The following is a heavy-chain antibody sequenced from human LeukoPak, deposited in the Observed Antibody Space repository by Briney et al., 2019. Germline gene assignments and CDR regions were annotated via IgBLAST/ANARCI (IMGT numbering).Heavy chain of an antibody. CDR1: GFTFSGSA. D-gene: IGHD4-11*01. J-gene: IGHJ3*01. CDR2: IRSKANSYAT. V-gene: IGHV3-73*01. CDR3: ARLSPYPDY. Sequence: PGGSLKLSCAASGFTFSGSAMHWVRQASGKGLEWVGRIRSKANSYATVYAASVKGRFTISRDDSKNTAYLQMNSLKTEDTAVYYCARLSPYPDYWGQGTMVTVSS.